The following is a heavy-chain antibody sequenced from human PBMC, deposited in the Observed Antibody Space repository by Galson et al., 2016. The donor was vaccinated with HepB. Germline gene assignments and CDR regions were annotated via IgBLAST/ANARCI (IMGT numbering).Heavy chain of an antibody. V-gene: IGHV1-8*01. CDR1: GSTLTSYD. CDR2: MNPNSGNT. D-gene: IGHD1-20*01. CDR3: VPHLTETPDYFHF. Sequence: SVKVSCKASGSTLTSYDIDWVRQATGQGLEWMGWMNPNSGNTGYAQKFQGRVTTTRDNSINTAYMERGGLRSEDTAVYYCVPHLTETPDYFHFWGQGTLVTVSS. J-gene: IGHJ4*02.